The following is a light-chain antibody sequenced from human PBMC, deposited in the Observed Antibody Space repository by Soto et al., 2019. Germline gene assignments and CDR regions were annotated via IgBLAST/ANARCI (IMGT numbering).Light chain of an antibody. CDR3: QKYNSGPRT. CDR1: QRIDNF. J-gene: IGKJ1*01. CDR2: AAS. V-gene: IGKV1-27*01. Sequence: DIQVAQSPSSLSASVGDRVTITCRASQRIDNFLAWYQQKPGKVPKLLIYAASTLESGVPSRCSASGSGIDLTLTISSLQPEDVATYYCQKYNSGPRTFGQGTKLEI.